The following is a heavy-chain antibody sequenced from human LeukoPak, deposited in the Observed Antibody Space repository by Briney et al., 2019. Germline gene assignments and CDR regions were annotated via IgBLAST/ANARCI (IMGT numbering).Heavy chain of an antibody. CDR2: IYTSGST. CDR1: GGSISSGSYY. D-gene: IGHD4-11*01. V-gene: IGHV4-61*02. J-gene: IGHJ5*02. CDR3: ARVDYSNYDSWFDP. Sequence: SETLSLTCTVSGGSISSGSYYWSWIRQPAGKGPEWIGRIYTSGSTNYNPSLKSRVTISVDTSKNQFSLKLSSVTAADTAVYYCARVDYSNYDSWFDPWGQGTLVTVSS.